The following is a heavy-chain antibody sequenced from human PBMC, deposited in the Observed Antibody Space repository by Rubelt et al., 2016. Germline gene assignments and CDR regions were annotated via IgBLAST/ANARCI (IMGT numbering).Heavy chain of an antibody. Sequence: QLQLQESGPGLVKPSETLSLTCTVSGGSISSGSYYWGWIRQPPGKGLEWIGSIYYSGSTYYNPSLRGRVPISVDTSKNQFSLKLSSVTAAETAVYYCASNGIAARARPFDPWGQGTLVTVSS. CDR2: IYYSGST. CDR3: ASNGIAARARPFDP. CDR1: GGSISSGSYY. D-gene: IGHD6-6*01. J-gene: IGHJ5*02. V-gene: IGHV4-39*01.